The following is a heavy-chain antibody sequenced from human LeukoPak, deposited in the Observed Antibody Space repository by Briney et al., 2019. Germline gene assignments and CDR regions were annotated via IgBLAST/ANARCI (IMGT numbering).Heavy chain of an antibody. CDR1: GLTFSTYK. Sequence: GGSLRLSCAASGLTFSTYKMNWIRQAPGKGLDWVSYISGSSGTIYYADSVKGRFTISRDNPKNSLYLQMNSLRAEDTAVYYCAREIAVPTKWFDPGGEGTLVTVSS. D-gene: IGHD6-19*01. CDR3: AREIAVPTKWFDP. J-gene: IGHJ5*02. CDR2: ISGSSGTI. V-gene: IGHV3-48*01.